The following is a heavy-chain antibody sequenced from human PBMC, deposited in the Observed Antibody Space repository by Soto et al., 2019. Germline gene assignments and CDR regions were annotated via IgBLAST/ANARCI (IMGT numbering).Heavy chain of an antibody. V-gene: IGHV4-59*12. CDR2: INHSGST. D-gene: IGHD6-19*01. CDR1: GGSISSYY. Sequence: PSETLSLTCTVSGGSISSYYWTWIRQPPGKGLEWIGYINHSGSTNYNPSLKSRVTISVDTSKNQFSLKLSSVTAADTAVYYCARAGTRSYSSGWYGKYYFDYWGQGTLVTVSS. J-gene: IGHJ4*02. CDR3: ARAGTRSYSSGWYGKYYFDY.